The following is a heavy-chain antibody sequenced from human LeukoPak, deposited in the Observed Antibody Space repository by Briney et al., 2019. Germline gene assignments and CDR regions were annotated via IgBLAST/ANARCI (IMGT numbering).Heavy chain of an antibody. D-gene: IGHD3-10*01. CDR3: ARVGYERFGELSYYFDY. V-gene: IGHV3-20*04. J-gene: IGHJ4*02. CDR2: INWNGGST. CDR1: GFTFDDYG. Sequence: RPGGSLRLSCAASGFTFDDYGMTWVRQAPGKGLEWVSVINWNGGSTGYADSVKGRFTISRDNAKNSLYLQMNSLRAEDTALYYCARVGYERFGELSYYFDYWGQGTLVTVSS.